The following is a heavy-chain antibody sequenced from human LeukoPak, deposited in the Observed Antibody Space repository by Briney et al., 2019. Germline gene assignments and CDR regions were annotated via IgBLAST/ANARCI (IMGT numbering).Heavy chain of an antibody. CDR1: GFTFSSYA. CDR3: AKDYSGYYDILTGIDY. D-gene: IGHD3-9*01. Sequence: QPGGSLRLSCAASGFTFSSYAMSWVRPAPGKGLEWVSVISGSGITTYFAESVKGRFTISRDNSKNTLYLQMNSLRADDTAEYYCAKDYSGYYDILTGIDYWGQGTLVTVSS. J-gene: IGHJ4*02. V-gene: IGHV3-23*01. CDR2: ISGSGITT.